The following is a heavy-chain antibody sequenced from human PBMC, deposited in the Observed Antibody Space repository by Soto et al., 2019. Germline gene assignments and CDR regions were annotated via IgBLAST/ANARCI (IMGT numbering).Heavy chain of an antibody. Sequence: ASVKVSCKTSGGTLSSYAISWVRQAPGQGLEWMGWISAHNGKTNYAQKFQGRVTMTEDTSTDTAYMELSSLGSEGTAVYYCATERYNWNHNDAFDIWGQGTMVTVSS. J-gene: IGHJ3*02. V-gene: IGHV1-18*01. CDR2: ISAHNGKT. CDR1: GGTLSSYA. CDR3: ATERYNWNHNDAFDI. D-gene: IGHD1-1*01.